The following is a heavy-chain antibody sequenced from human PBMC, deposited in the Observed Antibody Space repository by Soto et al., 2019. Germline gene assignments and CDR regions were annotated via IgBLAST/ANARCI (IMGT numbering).Heavy chain of an antibody. CDR3: TTITQG. V-gene: IGHV3-73*01. D-gene: IGHD1-20*01. J-gene: IGHJ4*02. CDR1: GFTFSGSA. CDR2: IRSKAYNYAT. Sequence: GGSLRLSCAASGFTFSGSAMHWVRQASGKGLEWVGRIRSKAYNYATAYTASVSGRFTISRDDSKNMAYLQMYSLKIEDTAVYYCTTITQGWGQGTLVTVSS.